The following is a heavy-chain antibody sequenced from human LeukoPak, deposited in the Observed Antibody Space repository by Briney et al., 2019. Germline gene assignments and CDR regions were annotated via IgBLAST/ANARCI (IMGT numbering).Heavy chain of an antibody. CDR3: ARALHSYSYYIAV. CDR1: GFTVSSNY. J-gene: IGHJ6*03. Sequence: GGSQRLSCAASGFTVSSNYMNWVRQAPGKGLEWVSVIYSGGNTYYADSVKGRFTISRDNSKNTLYLQMNSLRAEDTGVYYCARALHSYSYYIAVWGKGTTVTVSS. V-gene: IGHV3-53*01. CDR2: IYSGGNT. D-gene: IGHD5-24*01.